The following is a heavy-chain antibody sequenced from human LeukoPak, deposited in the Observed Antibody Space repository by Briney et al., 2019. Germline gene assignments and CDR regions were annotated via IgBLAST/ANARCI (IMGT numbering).Heavy chain of an antibody. V-gene: IGHV3-48*04. CDR2: VSRSSTTI. CDR3: ARASPIQLWDRYYFDY. J-gene: IGHJ4*02. Sequence: AGGSLRLSCAASGFTFDDYAMHWVRQAPGKGLEGVSYVSRSSTTIYYADSVKGRFTISRDNAKNSLYLQMNSLRAEDTAVYYCARASPIQLWDRYYFDYWGQGTLVTVSS. CDR1: GFTFDDYA. D-gene: IGHD5-18*01.